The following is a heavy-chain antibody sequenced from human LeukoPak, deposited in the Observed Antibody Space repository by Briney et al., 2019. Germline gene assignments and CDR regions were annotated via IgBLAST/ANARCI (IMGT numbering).Heavy chain of an antibody. V-gene: IGHV3-23*01. CDR3: AKWGDYDVLTGYYVSDY. CDR1: GFTFSNYA. J-gene: IGHJ4*02. D-gene: IGHD3-9*01. Sequence: GASLRLSCATSGFTFSNYAMSWVRQAPGKGLEWVSAITGSGGNTYYADSVKGRFTISRDNSKNTVFLQMNSLRAEDTAVYYCAKWGDYDVLTGYYVSDYWGQGTLVTVSS. CDR2: ITGSGGNT.